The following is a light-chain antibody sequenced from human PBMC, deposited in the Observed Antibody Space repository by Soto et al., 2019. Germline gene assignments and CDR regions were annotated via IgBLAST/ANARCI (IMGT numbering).Light chain of an antibody. CDR2: EVN. J-gene: IGLJ1*01. CDR1: SSDVGNYDS. V-gene: IGLV2-8*01. CDR3: SSYVGSNNYV. Sequence: QSALTQPPSASGSPGQSVTISCTGTSSDVGNYDSVSWYQHHPGKAPQAVIYEVNKRPSGVPDRFSGSKSGNTASLTVSGLQAEDEGDYYCSSYVGSNNYVFGTGTKVTVL.